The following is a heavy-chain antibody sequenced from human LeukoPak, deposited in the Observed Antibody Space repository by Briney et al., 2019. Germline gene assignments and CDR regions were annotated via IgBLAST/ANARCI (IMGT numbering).Heavy chain of an antibody. D-gene: IGHD3-9*01. CDR1: GFTFDDYA. J-gene: IGHJ4*02. CDR3: AKSLGGYFDWPIPH. Sequence: GGSLRLSCAASGFTFDDYAMHWVRQAPGKGLEWVSGISWNSGSIGYADSVKGRFTISRDNAKNSLYLQMNSLRAEDTALYYCAKSLGGYFDWPIPHWGQGTLVTVSS. CDR2: ISWNSGSI. V-gene: IGHV3-9*01.